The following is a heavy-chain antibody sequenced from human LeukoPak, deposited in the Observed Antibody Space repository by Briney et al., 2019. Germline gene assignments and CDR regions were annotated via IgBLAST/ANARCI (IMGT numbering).Heavy chain of an antibody. CDR1: GYTFTSYG. CDR2: MNPAGDNA. CDR3: ARGAVTTAVHWHFSL. Sequence: ASVKVSCKASGYTFTSYGISWVRQATGQGLEWMGWMNPAGDNAGYAQKFQGRMTLTRDTSVSTVYMELSSLRSEDTAVYYCARGAVTTAVHWHFSLWGRGTLVTVSS. J-gene: IGHJ2*01. D-gene: IGHD4-17*01. V-gene: IGHV1-8*02.